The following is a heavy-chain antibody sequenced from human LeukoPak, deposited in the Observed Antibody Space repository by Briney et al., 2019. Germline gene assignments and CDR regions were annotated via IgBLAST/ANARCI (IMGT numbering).Heavy chain of an antibody. CDR1: GFTFSSYS. D-gene: IGHD3-22*01. CDR2: ISSSSSYI. CDR3: AKGATYYYDSSGYIGHY. Sequence: GGSLRLSCAASGFTFSSYSMNWVRQAPGKGLEWVSSISSSSSYIYYADSVKGRFTISRDNSKNTLYLQMNSLRAEDTAVYYCAKGATYYYDSSGYIGHYWGQGTLVTVSS. V-gene: IGHV3-21*04. J-gene: IGHJ4*02.